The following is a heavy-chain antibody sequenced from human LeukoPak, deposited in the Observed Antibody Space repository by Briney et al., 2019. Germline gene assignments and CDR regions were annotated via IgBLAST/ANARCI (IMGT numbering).Heavy chain of an antibody. Sequence: GASLRLSCAASGFTFSSYAMNWVRQAPGKGLEWVSSISGSGDSTYYADSVKGRFTISRDKSKNTLYLQMNSLRAEDTAVYYCTRSLNYYDSSGHYPNWFDPWGQGTLVTVSP. D-gene: IGHD3-22*01. CDR3: TRSLNYYDSSGHYPNWFDP. V-gene: IGHV3-23*01. CDR1: GFTFSSYA. CDR2: ISGSGDST. J-gene: IGHJ5*02.